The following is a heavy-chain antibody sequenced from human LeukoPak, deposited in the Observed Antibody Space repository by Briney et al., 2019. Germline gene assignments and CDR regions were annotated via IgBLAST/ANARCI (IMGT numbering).Heavy chain of an antibody. D-gene: IGHD3-22*01. CDR2: IYPGDSDT. Sequence: GESLKISCKASGYSFSGYWIGWVRQMPGKGLEWVGIIYPGDSDTRYSPSFQGQVTISADESISTAYLQWSSLKASDTAMYYCVRQGYYYDSSAYYSIDYWGQGTLVTVSS. V-gene: IGHV5-51*01. CDR3: VRQGYYYDSSAYYSIDY. J-gene: IGHJ4*02. CDR1: GYSFSGYW.